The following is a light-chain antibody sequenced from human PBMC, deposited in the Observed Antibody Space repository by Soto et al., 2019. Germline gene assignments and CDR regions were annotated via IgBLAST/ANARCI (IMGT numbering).Light chain of an antibody. CDR2: TND. V-gene: IGLV1-44*01. Sequence: QSVLTQPPSASGTPGQTVTISCSGSSSNIGTSSVHWYKHLPGTAPKPLIYTNDQRPSGVPDRFSASKSGTSASLAVSGLQSEDEADYYCAVWDDSLNGHVFGAGTKVTVL. CDR3: AVWDDSLNGHV. J-gene: IGLJ1*01. CDR1: SSNIGTSS.